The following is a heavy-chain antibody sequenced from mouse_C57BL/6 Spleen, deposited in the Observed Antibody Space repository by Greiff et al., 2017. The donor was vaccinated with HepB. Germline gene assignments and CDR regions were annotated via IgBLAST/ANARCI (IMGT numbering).Heavy chain of an antibody. V-gene: IGHV1-52*01. D-gene: IGHD3-2*02. CDR2: IDPSDSET. CDR3: ALDSSGYFDY. CDR1: GYTFTSYW. J-gene: IGHJ2*01. Sequence: VQLQEPGAELVRPGSSVKLSCKASGYTFTSYWMHWVKQRPIQGLEWIGNIDPSDSETHYNQKFKDKATLTVDKSSSTAYMQLSSLTSEDSAVYYCALDSSGYFDYWGQGTTLTVSS.